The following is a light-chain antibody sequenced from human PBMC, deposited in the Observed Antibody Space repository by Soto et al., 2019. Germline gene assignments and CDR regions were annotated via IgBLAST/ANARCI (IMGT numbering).Light chain of an antibody. CDR1: SSDIGGYNY. Sequence: QSVLTQPPSASGSPGQSVTISCTGTSSDIGGYNYVSWHQQHPGKAPKLIIYEVSKRPSGVPDRFSGSKSGNTASLTVSGLQAEDEADYYCTSYAGSNNLVFAGGTKLTVL. CDR3: TSYAGSNNLV. J-gene: IGLJ3*02. CDR2: EVS. V-gene: IGLV2-8*01.